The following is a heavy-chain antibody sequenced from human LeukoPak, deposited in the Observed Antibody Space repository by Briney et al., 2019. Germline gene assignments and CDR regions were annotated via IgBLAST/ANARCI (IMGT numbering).Heavy chain of an antibody. CDR1: GYTFIGYY. J-gene: IGHJ4*02. D-gene: IGHD3-10*01. CDR3: ARGDRASLWFGELPTTI. Sequence: ASVKVSCKASGYTFIGYYIHWVRQAPGQGLEWMGWINPNSGGTNYAQRFQGRVTMTGDTSISTAYMELSRLRSDDTAVYYCARGDRASLWFGELPTTIWGQGTLVTVSS. V-gene: IGHV1-2*02. CDR2: INPNSGGT.